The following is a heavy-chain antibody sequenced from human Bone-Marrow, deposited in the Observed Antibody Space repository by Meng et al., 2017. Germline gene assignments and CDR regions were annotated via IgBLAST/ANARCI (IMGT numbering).Heavy chain of an antibody. CDR3: ATGETRYWFDP. CDR1: GFTFSNAW. CDR2: MYSGGDT. V-gene: IGHV3-66*01. Sequence: GELVESGGGLVKPGGSLRLSCAASGFTFSNAWMTWVRQAPGKGLEWVSVMYSGGDTHYTDSVKGRFTISRDNSKNTLYLQMNNLRAEDTAVYYCATGETRYWFDPWGQGTLVTVSS. D-gene: IGHD1-26*01. J-gene: IGHJ5*02.